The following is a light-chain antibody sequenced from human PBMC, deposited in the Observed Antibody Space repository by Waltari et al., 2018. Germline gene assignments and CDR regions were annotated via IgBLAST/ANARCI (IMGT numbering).Light chain of an antibody. V-gene: IGKV3-11*01. Sequence: EIVLTQSPATLTLSPGDTATLSGRASQTVRTFLAWYQQKPGQAPRLLIFDASSRATGISPKFRGSGSGTDFTLTVNNLEPADFAVYYCQQRSSWPYTFGQGTRVDFK. CDR1: QTVRTF. CDR3: QQRSSWPYT. CDR2: DAS. J-gene: IGKJ2*01.